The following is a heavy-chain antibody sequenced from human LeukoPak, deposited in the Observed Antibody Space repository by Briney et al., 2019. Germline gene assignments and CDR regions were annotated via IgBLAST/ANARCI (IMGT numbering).Heavy chain of an antibody. Sequence: SETLSLTCTVSGGSISSSSYYWGWLRQPPGKGLEWIGSIYYSGSTYYNPSLKSRVTISVDTSKNQFSLKLSSVTAADTAVYYCAMSGGRGWDYWGQGTLVTVSS. J-gene: IGHJ4*02. CDR2: IYYSGST. CDR3: AMSGGRGWDY. V-gene: IGHV4-39*01. D-gene: IGHD2-15*01. CDR1: GGSISSSSYY.